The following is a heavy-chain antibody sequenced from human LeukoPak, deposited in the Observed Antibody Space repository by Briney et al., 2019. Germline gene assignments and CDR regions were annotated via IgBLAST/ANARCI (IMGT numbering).Heavy chain of an antibody. J-gene: IGHJ4*02. CDR2: IYYSGSP. Sequence: SETLSLTCTVSGGSISNNNYYWAWIRQPPGKGLECIGSIYYSGSPYYNPSLKSRVTISVDTSKNQFSLRLSSATAADTAVYYCATWRTAKTGFDYWGQGTLVTVSS. D-gene: IGHD1-1*01. CDR3: ATWRTAKTGFDY. V-gene: IGHV4-39*01. CDR1: GGSISNNNYY.